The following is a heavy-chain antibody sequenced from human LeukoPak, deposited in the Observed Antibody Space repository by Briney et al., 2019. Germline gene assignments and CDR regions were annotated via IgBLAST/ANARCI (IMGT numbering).Heavy chain of an antibody. CDR2: IIPILGIA. CDR1: GGTFSSYA. D-gene: IGHD5-24*01. J-gene: IGHJ4*02. CDR3: ARGRDDGYNSVDY. V-gene: IGHV1-69*04. Sequence: SVKVSCKASGGTFSSYAISWVRQAPGQGLEWMGRIIPILGIANYAQKFQGRVTITADKSTSTAYMELSSLRSEDTAVYYCARGRDDGYNSVDYWGQGALVTVSS.